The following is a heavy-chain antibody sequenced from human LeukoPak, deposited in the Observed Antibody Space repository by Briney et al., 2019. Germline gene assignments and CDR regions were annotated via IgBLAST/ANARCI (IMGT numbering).Heavy chain of an antibody. V-gene: IGHV3-23*01. CDR2: TTGNGGST. Sequence: GWSPRLSCAASGFTFNSYAMNWVRQAPGRGVDWVSSTTGNGGSTYHADSVKGRFTISRDNSKDTVFLQMNSLRADDTAVYYCAKGTLGYCSGIVCYPFDSWGQGTLVTVSS. CDR3: AKGTLGYCSGIVCYPFDS. J-gene: IGHJ4*02. CDR1: GFTFNSYA. D-gene: IGHD2-15*01.